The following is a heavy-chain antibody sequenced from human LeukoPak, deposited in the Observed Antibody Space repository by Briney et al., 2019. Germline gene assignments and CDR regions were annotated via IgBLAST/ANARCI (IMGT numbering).Heavy chain of an antibody. Sequence: GRSLRLSCAASGFTFSTYGMHWVRQAPGKGLEWVAVIWYDGSNKYYADSVKGRFTISSDNSKNTLYLQMNSLRAEDTAVYYCARAPCSGNSCYSVDYWGQGTLVTVSS. CDR3: ARAPCSGNSCYSVDY. CDR2: IWYDGSNK. V-gene: IGHV3-33*01. CDR1: GFTFSTYG. J-gene: IGHJ4*02. D-gene: IGHD2-15*01.